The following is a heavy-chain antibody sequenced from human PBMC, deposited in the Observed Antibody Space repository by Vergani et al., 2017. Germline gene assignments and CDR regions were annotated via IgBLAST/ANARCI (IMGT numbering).Heavy chain of an antibody. J-gene: IGHJ4*02. V-gene: IGHV3-53*04. CDR2: IYSGGST. Sequence: EVQLVESGGGLVQPGGSLRLSCAASGFTVSSNYMSWVRQAPGKGLEWVSVIYSGGSTYYADSVKGRFTISRHNSKNTLYLQMNSLRAEDTAVYYCAKKGWYDFWTQEPSYYFDYWGQGTLVTGSS. CDR3: AKKGWYDFWTQEPSYYFDY. CDR1: GFTVSSNY. D-gene: IGHD3-3*01.